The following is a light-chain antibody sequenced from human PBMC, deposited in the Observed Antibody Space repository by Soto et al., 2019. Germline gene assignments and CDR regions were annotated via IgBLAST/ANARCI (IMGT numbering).Light chain of an antibody. Sequence: DIQMTQSPSSLSASVGDRVSITCQASQDISNYLSWYQLRPGTAPKLLIYDASDLETGVPSRFSGSGSGTDFTLAISSLQPEDFATYYCQQSSSTPQTFGGGTRVEIK. CDR1: QDISNY. J-gene: IGKJ4*01. V-gene: IGKV1-39*01. CDR2: DAS. CDR3: QQSSSTPQT.